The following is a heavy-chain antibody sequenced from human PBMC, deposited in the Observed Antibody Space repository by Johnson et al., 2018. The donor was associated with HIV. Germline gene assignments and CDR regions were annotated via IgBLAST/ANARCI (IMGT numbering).Heavy chain of an antibody. D-gene: IGHD3-22*01. CDR1: GFTFSDYY. J-gene: IGHJ3*02. CDR3: AKDSVCNYYDSSGYYGGAFDI. V-gene: IGHV3-23*04. Sequence: VQLVESGGGVVRPGGSLRLSCAASGFTFSDYYMSWIRQAPGKGLEWVSGITGSSASRYYADSVKGRFTISRDNSKNTLYLQMNSLRAEDTAVYYCAKDSVCNYYDSSGYYGGAFDIWGQGTMVTVSS. CDR2: ITGSSASR.